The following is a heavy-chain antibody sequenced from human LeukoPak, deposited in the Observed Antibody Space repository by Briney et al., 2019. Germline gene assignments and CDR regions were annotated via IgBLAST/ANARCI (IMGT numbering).Heavy chain of an antibody. CDR2: IIPIFGTA. J-gene: IGHJ6*03. CDR3: ARAPVVPAAIRNYYYYYMDV. CDR1: GGTFSSYA. V-gene: IGHV1-69*13. D-gene: IGHD2-2*01. Sequence: GASVKVSCKASGGTFSSYAISWVRQAPGQGLERMGGIIPIFGTANYAQKFQGRVTITADESTSTDYMELSSLRSEDTAVYYCARAPVVPAAIRNYYYYYMDVWGKGTTVTVSS.